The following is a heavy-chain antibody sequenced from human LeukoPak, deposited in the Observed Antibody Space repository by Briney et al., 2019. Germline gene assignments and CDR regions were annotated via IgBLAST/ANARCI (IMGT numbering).Heavy chain of an antibody. Sequence: ASVKVSCKASGYTFTSYDINWVRQATGQGLEWMGWMNPNSGNTGYAQKFQGRVTMTRNTSISTAYMELSSLRSEDTAVYYCARGFLYYYDSSGNNMGYWGQGTLVTVSS. CDR2: MNPNSGNT. CDR1: GYTFTSYD. V-gene: IGHV1-8*01. J-gene: IGHJ4*02. D-gene: IGHD3-22*01. CDR3: ARGFLYYYDSSGNNMGY.